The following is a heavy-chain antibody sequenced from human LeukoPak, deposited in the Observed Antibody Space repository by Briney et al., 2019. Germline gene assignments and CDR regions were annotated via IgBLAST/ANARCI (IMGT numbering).Heavy chain of an antibody. D-gene: IGHD6-19*01. Sequence: GGSLRLSCAASGFTVSSNYMSWVRQAPGKGLEWVSVIYSGGSTHYADSVKGRFTISRDNSKSTLHLQMNSLRAEDTAVYYCAREVEAGTRVAFFDYWGQETPVTVSS. J-gene: IGHJ4*02. CDR2: IYSGGST. V-gene: IGHV3-66*01. CDR1: GFTVSSNY. CDR3: AREVEAGTRVAFFDY.